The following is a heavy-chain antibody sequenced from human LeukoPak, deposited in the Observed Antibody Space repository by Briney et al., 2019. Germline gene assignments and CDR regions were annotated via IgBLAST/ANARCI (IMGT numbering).Heavy chain of an antibody. CDR1: GFTFSSYG. Sequence: GGSLRLSCAASGFTFSSYGMSWVRQAPGKGLEWVSAISGSGGSTYYADSVKGRFTISRDNSKNTLYLQMNSLRAEATAVYYCAKDRPDDSSGYAVGYWGQGTLVTVSS. CDR3: AKDRPDDSSGYAVGY. V-gene: IGHV3-23*01. D-gene: IGHD3-22*01. CDR2: ISGSGGST. J-gene: IGHJ4*02.